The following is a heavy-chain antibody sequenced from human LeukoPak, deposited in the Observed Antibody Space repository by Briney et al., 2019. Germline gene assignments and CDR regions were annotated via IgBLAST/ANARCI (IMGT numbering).Heavy chain of an antibody. CDR3: ARVLLGMRLPAAMDY. CDR1: GGPISSSSYY. J-gene: IGHJ4*02. CDR2: IYYSGST. V-gene: IGHV4-39*07. D-gene: IGHD2-2*01. Sequence: PSETLSLTCTVSGGPISSSSYYWGWIRQPPGKGLEWIGSIYYSGSTYYNPSLKSRVTISVDTSKNQFSLKLSSVTAADTAVYYCARVLLGMRLPAAMDYWGQGTLVTVSS.